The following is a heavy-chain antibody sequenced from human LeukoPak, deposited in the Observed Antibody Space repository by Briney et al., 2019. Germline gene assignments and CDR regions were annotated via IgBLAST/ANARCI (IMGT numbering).Heavy chain of an antibody. V-gene: IGHV3-23*01. D-gene: IGHD6-25*01. CDR3: AKAATLRYFDP. Sequence: PGGALRLSCAAAGVSFSSYAMSWVRQAPGKGLEWVSAISGSGGSTYYADSVKGRFTISRDNSKNTLYLQMNSLRAEDTAVYYCAKAATLRYFDPWGQGTLVTVSS. CDR2: ISGSGGST. CDR1: GVSFSSYA. J-gene: IGHJ5*02.